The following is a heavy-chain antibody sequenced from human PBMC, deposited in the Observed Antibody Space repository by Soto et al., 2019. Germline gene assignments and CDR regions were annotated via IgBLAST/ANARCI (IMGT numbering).Heavy chain of an antibody. CDR3: ARDRGYSSSSYWFDP. J-gene: IGHJ5*02. V-gene: IGHV4-38-2*02. CDR1: GYSISSGYY. Sequence: SETLSLTCAVSGYSISSGYYWGWIRQPPGKRLEWIGSIYHSGSTYYNPSLKSRVTISVDTSKNQFSLKLSSVTAADTAVYYCARDRGYSSSSYWFDPWGQGTLVTVSS. D-gene: IGHD6-6*01. CDR2: IYHSGST.